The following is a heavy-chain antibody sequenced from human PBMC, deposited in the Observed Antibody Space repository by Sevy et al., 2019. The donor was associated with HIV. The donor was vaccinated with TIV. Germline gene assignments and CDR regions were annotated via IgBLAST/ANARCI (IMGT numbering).Heavy chain of an antibody. CDR1: GFSFDAYA. Sequence: GGSLRLSCAASGFSFDAYAMHWVRQAPGKGLEWVSGISWNSGTTGYADSVKGRLTISRDNAKNSRYLQMNSLRAEDTALYYCAKSADYTDSSGYAAFDYWGQGTLVTVSS. J-gene: IGHJ4*02. V-gene: IGHV3-9*01. CDR2: ISWNSGTT. D-gene: IGHD3-22*01. CDR3: AKSADYTDSSGYAAFDY.